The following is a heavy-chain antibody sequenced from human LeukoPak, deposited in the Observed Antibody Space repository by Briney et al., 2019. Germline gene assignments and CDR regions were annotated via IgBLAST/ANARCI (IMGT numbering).Heavy chain of an antibody. J-gene: IGHJ4*02. Sequence: SETLSLTCTVSGYSISSGYYWGWIRQPPGKGLEWIGYIYYSGSTNYNPSLKSRVTISVDTSKNQFSLKLSSVTAADTAVYYCARDVDSSGYYFDYWGQGTLVTVSS. V-gene: IGHV4-61*01. CDR2: IYYSGST. CDR1: GYSISSGYY. D-gene: IGHD3-22*01. CDR3: ARDVDSSGYYFDY.